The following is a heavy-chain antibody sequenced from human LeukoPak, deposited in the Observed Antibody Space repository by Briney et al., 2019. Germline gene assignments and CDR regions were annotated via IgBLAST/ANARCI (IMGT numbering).Heavy chain of an antibody. Sequence: ASVKVSCKASGYTFTGYYMHWVRQAPGQGLEWMGWINPNSGGTNSAQKFQGRVTMTRDTSISTAYMELSRLRSDDGAVYYCAREDYYGSGSFSNWFDPWGQGTLVTVSS. J-gene: IGHJ5*02. CDR3: AREDYYGSGSFSNWFDP. CDR2: INPNSGGT. V-gene: IGHV1-2*02. CDR1: GYTFTGYY. D-gene: IGHD3-10*01.